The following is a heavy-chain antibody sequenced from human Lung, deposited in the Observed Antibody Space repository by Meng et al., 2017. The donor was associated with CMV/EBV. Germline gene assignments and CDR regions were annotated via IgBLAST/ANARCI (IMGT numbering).Heavy chain of an antibody. V-gene: IGHV4-39*07. Sequence: SASRWVKPSETLSLLCTVSCGPIRSSSHYWGWIRQPPGKGLELIGNTYYSGLTSYNPSLKSRVTISVDTSKNQFSLKLSSVTAADTAVFYCARVWANGEGWFDPWGQGTLVTVSS. D-gene: IGHD2-8*01. CDR2: TYYSGLT. CDR3: ARVWANGEGWFDP. CDR1: CGPIRSSSHY. J-gene: IGHJ5*02.